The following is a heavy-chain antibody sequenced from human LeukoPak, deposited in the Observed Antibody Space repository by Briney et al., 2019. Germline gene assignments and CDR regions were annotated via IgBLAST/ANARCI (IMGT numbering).Heavy chain of an antibody. J-gene: IGHJ4*02. Sequence: GGSLRLSCAASGFTFSSYAMHWVRQAPGKGLEWVAVISYDGSNKYYADSVKGRFTISRDNSKNTLYLQMNSLRAEDTAVYYCAKGGSGSYYLVGYWGQGTLVTVSS. CDR1: GFTFSSYA. V-gene: IGHV3-30*04. CDR2: ISYDGSNK. D-gene: IGHD1-26*01. CDR3: AKGGSGSYYLVGY.